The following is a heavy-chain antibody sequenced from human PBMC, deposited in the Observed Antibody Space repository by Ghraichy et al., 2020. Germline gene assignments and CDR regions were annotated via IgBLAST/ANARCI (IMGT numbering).Heavy chain of an antibody. J-gene: IGHJ6*02. CDR1: GFTFSNYW. CDR3: ARYLAGDYVWGTYRTYGMDV. CDR2: IKQDGSEK. D-gene: IGHD3-16*02. V-gene: IGHV3-7*01. Sequence: GGSLRLSCAASGFTFSNYWMSWVRQAPGKGLEWVANIKQDGSEKYYVDSVKGRFTISRDNGKNSLYLQMNSLRAEDTAVYYCARYLAGDYVWGTYRTYGMDVWGQGTTVTVSS.